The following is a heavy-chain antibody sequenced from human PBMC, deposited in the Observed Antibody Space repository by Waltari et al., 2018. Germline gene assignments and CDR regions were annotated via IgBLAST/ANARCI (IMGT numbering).Heavy chain of an antibody. J-gene: IGHJ4*02. CDR1: GCSISSSSYY. CDR2: IYYSGST. Sequence: QLQLQESGPGLVKPSETLSLTCTVSGCSISSSSYYWGWIRQPPGKGLEWIGSIYYSGSTYYNPSLKSRVTISVDTSKNQFSLKLSSVTAADTAVYYCASGYCSSTSCYTRGPFDYWGQGTLVTVSS. D-gene: IGHD2-2*02. CDR3: ASGYCSSTSCYTRGPFDY. V-gene: IGHV4-39*01.